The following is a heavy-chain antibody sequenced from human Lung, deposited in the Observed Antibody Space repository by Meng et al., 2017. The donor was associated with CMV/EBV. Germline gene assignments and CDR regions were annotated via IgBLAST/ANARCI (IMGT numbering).Heavy chain of an antibody. J-gene: IGHJ4*02. D-gene: IGHD6-19*01. V-gene: IGHV3-23*03. CDR3: IKDFDSTGWYDEDF. CDR1: KFIFSKYA. Sequence: LKIFXPVSKFIFSKYAMNWVRQAPGKGLEWVSLISTGSTSAYYADSVKGRFTISRDDSKSTLYLQMNSLRVEDTAVYYCIKDFDSTGWYDEDFWGQGTLVTVSS. CDR2: ISTGSTSA.